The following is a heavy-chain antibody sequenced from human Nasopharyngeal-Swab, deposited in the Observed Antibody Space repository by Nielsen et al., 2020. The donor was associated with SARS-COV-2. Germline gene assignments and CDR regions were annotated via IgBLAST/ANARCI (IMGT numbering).Heavy chain of an antibody. D-gene: IGHD3-10*01. V-gene: IGHV3-30*18. CDR2: ISYDGSNK. CDR1: GFTFSDYY. Sequence: GESLKISCAASGFTFSDYYMSWIRQAPGKGLEWVAVISYDGSNKYYADSVKGRFTISRDNSKNTLYLQMNSLRAEDTAVYYCAKDGGGFGEPFYGMDVWGQGTTVTVSS. CDR3: AKDGGGFGEPFYGMDV. J-gene: IGHJ6*02.